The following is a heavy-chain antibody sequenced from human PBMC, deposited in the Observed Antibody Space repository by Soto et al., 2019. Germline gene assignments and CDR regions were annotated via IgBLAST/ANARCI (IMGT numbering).Heavy chain of an antibody. D-gene: IGHD3-3*01. V-gene: IGHV3-23*01. Sequence: GGSLRLSCAASGFTFSSYAMSWVRQAPGKGLEWVSAISGSGGSTYYADSVKGRFTISRDNSKNTLYLQMNSLRAEDTAVYYCAKDTIFGGSVYYYGMDVWGQWTPVTVSS. CDR1: GFTFSSYA. CDR3: AKDTIFGGSVYYYGMDV. J-gene: IGHJ6*02. CDR2: ISGSGGST.